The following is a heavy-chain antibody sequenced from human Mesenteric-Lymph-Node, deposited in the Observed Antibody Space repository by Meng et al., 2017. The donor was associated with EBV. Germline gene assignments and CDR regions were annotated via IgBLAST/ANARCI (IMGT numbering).Heavy chain of an antibody. CDR3: ARGMGGNNVFLIDS. V-gene: IGHV3-23*01. D-gene: IGHD2/OR15-2a*01. CDR1: GFTLTNFA. Sequence: EVHLLESGGHFVPPGESLRLSCPASGFTLTNFAMTWVRQAPGKGLGWVAAIGGSGVTTYYTESVKGRFTISRVNSRNTVYLQMHSLRADDTAVYYCARGMGGNNVFLIDSWGQGTLVTVSS. J-gene: IGHJ4*02. CDR2: IGGSGVTT.